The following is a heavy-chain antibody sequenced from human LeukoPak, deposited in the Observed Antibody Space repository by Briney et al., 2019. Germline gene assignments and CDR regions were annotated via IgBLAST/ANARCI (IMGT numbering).Heavy chain of an antibody. Sequence: PGGSLRLSCAASGFTFTSHSMNWVRQAPGKGLEWVSYIDSGSGNIYYRDSVKGRFTISRDNAQNSPYLQMDSLRDEDTAVYYCAREDDDWGPNTLDVWGQGTVVTVSS. D-gene: IGHD7-27*01. CDR3: AREDDDWGPNTLDV. CDR2: IDSGSGNI. V-gene: IGHV3-48*02. CDR1: GFTFTSHS. J-gene: IGHJ3*01.